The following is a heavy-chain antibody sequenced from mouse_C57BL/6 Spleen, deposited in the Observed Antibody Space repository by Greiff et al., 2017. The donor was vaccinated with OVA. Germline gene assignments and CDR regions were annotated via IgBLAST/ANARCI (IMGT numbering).Heavy chain of an antibody. CDR1: GYTFTSYW. Sequence: VQLQQPGAELVMPGASVKLSCKASGYTFTSYWMHWVKQRPGQGLEWIGEIDPSDSYTNYNQKFKGKSTLTVDKSSSTAYMQLSSLTSADSAVDYCARSLRDYAMDYWGQGTSVTVSS. J-gene: IGHJ4*01. CDR3: ARSLRDYAMDY. CDR2: IDPSDSYT. V-gene: IGHV1-69*01. D-gene: IGHD1-1*01.